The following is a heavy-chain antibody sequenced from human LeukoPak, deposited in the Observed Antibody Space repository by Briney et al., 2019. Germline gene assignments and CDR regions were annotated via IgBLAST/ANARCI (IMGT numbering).Heavy chain of an antibody. V-gene: IGHV4-4*07. J-gene: IGHJ5*02. D-gene: IGHD6-25*01. CDR3: ARDYFALPRADSGCLFDP. CDR2: IYASGST. CDR1: GGSISSYY. Sequence: SGTLSLSCAASGGSISSYYWSWIRQPPGKGLEWVGRIYASGSTTYNPPRTSRVTISVDKTKNQSSLKLSSGTAADTAGYYCARDYFALPRADSGCLFDPWGQGTLVSVSS.